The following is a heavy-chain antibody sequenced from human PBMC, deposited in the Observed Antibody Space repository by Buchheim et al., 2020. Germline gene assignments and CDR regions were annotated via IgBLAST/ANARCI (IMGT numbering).Heavy chain of an antibody. D-gene: IGHD6-19*01. Sequence: EVQLVESGGGLVQPGGSLRLSCAASGFTFSSYWLSWVRQAPGKGLEWVANIKQDGSEQYSVDSVTGRFTLSRDNAKNSLYLQMNSLRAEDTAVYYCARDYPAHLGPWLGRRYGYWGQGTL. CDR3: ARDYPAHLGPWLGRRYGY. CDR1: GFTFSSYW. J-gene: IGHJ4*02. CDR2: IKQDGSEQ. V-gene: IGHV3-7*01.